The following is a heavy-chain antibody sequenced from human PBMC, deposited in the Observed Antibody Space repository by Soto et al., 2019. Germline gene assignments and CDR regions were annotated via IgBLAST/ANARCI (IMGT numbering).Heavy chain of an antibody. V-gene: IGHV3-23*01. Sequence: EVQLLESGGGLVQPGGSLRLSCAASGFTFSSYAMSWVRQAPGKGLEWVSAISGSGGSTYYADYVKGRFTISRDNSKNTLYLQMISLRAEDTAVYYCAKGDGMGVTRNWFDPWGQGTLVTVSS. CDR1: GFTFSSYA. CDR2: ISGSGGST. D-gene: IGHD2-21*02. J-gene: IGHJ5*02. CDR3: AKGDGMGVTRNWFDP.